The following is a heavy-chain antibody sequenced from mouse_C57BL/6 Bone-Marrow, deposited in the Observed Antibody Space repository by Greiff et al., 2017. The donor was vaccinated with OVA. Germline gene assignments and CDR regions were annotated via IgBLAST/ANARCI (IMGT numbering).Heavy chain of an antibody. J-gene: IGHJ1*03. CDR1: GYTFTDYY. Sequence: EVQLQQSGPVLVKPGASVKMSCKASGYTFTDYYMNWVKQSHGKSLEWIGVINPYNGGTSYNQKFKGKATLTVDKSSSTAYMELNSLTSEDSAVYYCARKRGYGSSYDWYFDVWGTGTTGTVSS. V-gene: IGHV1-19*01. CDR3: ARKRGYGSSYDWYFDV. CDR2: INPYNGGT. D-gene: IGHD1-1*01.